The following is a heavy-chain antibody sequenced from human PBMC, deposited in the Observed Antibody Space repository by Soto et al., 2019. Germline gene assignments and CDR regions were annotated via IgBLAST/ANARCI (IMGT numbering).Heavy chain of an antibody. D-gene: IGHD3-16*01. V-gene: IGHV3-30*03. CDR1: GFTYSTYT. Sequence: GGSLRLSCAASGFTYSTYTMHWVRQAPGKGLEWVAIISYDGSNTYYADSVKGRFTINPDTSNNQLSLQLNSVTPDDTAVYYCVRLIGNSWLDSWGQGTLVTVSS. J-gene: IGHJ5*01. CDR2: ISYDGSNT. CDR3: VRLIGNSWLDS.